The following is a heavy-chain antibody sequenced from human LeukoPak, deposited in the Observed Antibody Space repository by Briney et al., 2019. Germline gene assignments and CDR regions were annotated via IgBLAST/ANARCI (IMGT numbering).Heavy chain of an antibody. V-gene: IGHV4-39*01. CDR2: IYYSGST. CDR3: ARERYYYDSSGYYPNFDY. CDR1: GGSISSSSYY. J-gene: IGHJ4*02. D-gene: IGHD3-22*01. Sequence: PSETLSLTCTVSGGSISSSSYYWGWIRQPPGKGLEWIGSIYYSGSTYYNPSLKSRVTISVDTSKNQFSLKLSSVTAADTAVYYCARERYYYDSSGYYPNFDYWGQGTLVTVSS.